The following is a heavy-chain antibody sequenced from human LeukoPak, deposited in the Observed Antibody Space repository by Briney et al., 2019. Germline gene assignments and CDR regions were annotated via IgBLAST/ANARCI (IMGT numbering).Heavy chain of an antibody. Sequence: ASVKVSCKASGYTFTSYGMNWVRQAPGQGLEWMGWISAYNGNTNYAQKLQGRVTMTTDTSTSTAYMELRSLRSDDTAVYYCARSEQDVVDAAFDIWGQGTMVTVSS. CDR1: GYTFTSYG. J-gene: IGHJ3*02. D-gene: IGHD2-15*01. CDR2: ISAYNGNT. V-gene: IGHV1-18*01. CDR3: ARSEQDVVDAAFDI.